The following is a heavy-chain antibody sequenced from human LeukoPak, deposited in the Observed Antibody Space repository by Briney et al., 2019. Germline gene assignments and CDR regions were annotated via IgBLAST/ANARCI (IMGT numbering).Heavy chain of an antibody. CDR3: ARAMRWTSGPVGLGWFDR. J-gene: IGHJ5*02. V-gene: IGHV4-59*01. CDR1: GDSFSDYY. CDR2: IYFRGST. D-gene: IGHD3/OR15-3a*01. Sequence: SETLSLACSFSGDSFSDYYWTWIRRPPGGRLEWIGHIYFRGSTKYNPSLKNRVTISVDTSKNQVYLTLTSVTAADTAVYYCARAMRWTSGPVGLGWFDRWGQGTLVTVSS.